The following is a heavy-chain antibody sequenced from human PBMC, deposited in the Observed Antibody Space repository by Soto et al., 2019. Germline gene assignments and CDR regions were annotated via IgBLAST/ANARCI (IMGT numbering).Heavy chain of an antibody. V-gene: IGHV4-39*01. J-gene: IGHJ6*02. Sequence: SETLSLTCTVSGGSISSSSYYWGWIRQPPGKGLEWIGSIYYSGSTYYNPSLKSRVTISVDTSKNQFSLKLSSVTAADTAVYYCARLAPKQYYYGSEDPTRAVGLNYGMDVWGQGTTVTVSS. CDR2: IYYSGST. CDR1: GGSISSSSYY. CDR3: ARLAPKQYYYGSEDPTRAVGLNYGMDV. D-gene: IGHD3-10*01.